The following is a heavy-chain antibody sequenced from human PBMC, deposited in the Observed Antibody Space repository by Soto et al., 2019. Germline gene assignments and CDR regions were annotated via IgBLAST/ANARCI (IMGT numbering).Heavy chain of an antibody. V-gene: IGHV3-30-3*01. D-gene: IGHD3-22*01. Sequence: GGSLRLSCAASGFTFSSYAMHWVRQAPGKGLEWVAVISYDGSNKYYADSVKGRFTISRDNSKNTLYLQMNSLRAEDTAVYYCAREPYDSSGYLDYWGQGTLVTAPQ. CDR2: ISYDGSNK. CDR3: AREPYDSSGYLDY. CDR1: GFTFSSYA. J-gene: IGHJ4*02.